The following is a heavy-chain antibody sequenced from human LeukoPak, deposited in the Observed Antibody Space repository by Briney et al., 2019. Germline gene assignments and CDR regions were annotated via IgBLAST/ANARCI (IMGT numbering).Heavy chain of an antibody. D-gene: IGHD3-10*02. CDR3: ASYVRGDFDY. Sequence: PGGSLRLSCATSGFTFSSYAMSWVRQAPGKGLEWVSTISGGGGSTWYADSVKGRFTISRDNSNNTLYLQLSSLRADDTAVYYCASYVRGDFDYWGQGTLVTVSS. V-gene: IGHV3-23*01. J-gene: IGHJ4*02. CDR2: ISGGGGST. CDR1: GFTFSSYA.